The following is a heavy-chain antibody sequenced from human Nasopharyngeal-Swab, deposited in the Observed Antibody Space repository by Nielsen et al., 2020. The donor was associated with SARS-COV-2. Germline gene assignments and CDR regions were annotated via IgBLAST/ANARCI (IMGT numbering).Heavy chain of an antibody. D-gene: IGHD5-12*01. V-gene: IGHV1-69*01. J-gene: IGHJ6*02. Sequence: WLGQAPGQGFEWLGGIIPIFGTANYAQKFQGRVTITADESTSTAYMELSSLRSEDTAVYYCARWGIVATGSYYYYGMDVWGQGTTVTVSS. CDR3: ARWGIVATGSYYYYGMDV. CDR2: IIPIFGTA.